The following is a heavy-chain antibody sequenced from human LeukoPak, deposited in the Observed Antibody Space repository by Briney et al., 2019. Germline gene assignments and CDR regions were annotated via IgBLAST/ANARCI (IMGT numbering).Heavy chain of an antibody. V-gene: IGHV3-30*03. D-gene: IGHD5-24*01. Sequence: GGSLRLSCAASGFTFSSYGMHWVRQAPGKGLEWVAVISYDGSNKYYADSVKGRFTISRDNSKNTLYLQMNSLRAEDTAVYYCARGHVATILFHGMDVWGQGTTVTVSS. CDR2: ISYDGSNK. CDR3: ARGHVATILFHGMDV. J-gene: IGHJ6*02. CDR1: GFTFSSYG.